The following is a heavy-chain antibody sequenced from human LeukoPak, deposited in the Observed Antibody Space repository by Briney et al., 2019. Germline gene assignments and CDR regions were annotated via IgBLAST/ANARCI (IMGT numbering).Heavy chain of an antibody. Sequence: PGGSLRLSCAASGFTFSSYSMNWVRQAPGKGLEWVSYISSSSSTIYYADSVKGRFTISRDNAKNSLYLQMNSLRAEDTAVYYCARGPMVRGVIIQGGYNWFDPWGQGTLVTVSS. CDR3: ARGPMVRGVIIQGGYNWFDP. D-gene: IGHD3-10*01. CDR1: GFTFSSYS. CDR2: ISSSSSTI. J-gene: IGHJ5*02. V-gene: IGHV3-48*04.